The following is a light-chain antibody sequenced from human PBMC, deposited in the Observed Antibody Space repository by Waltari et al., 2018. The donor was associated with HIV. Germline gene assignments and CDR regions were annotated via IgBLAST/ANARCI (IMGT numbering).Light chain of an antibody. Sequence: EIVMTQSPATLSVSPGERVTLSCRASQSVSSNLAWYQQRPGQVPRLLIYGASTKATGMPARFSCSGSWTNFTLTITNVQAEDVAIYFCQQYYKTPLTFGGGTKIEI. CDR2: GAS. J-gene: IGKJ4*01. CDR3: QQYYKTPLT. CDR1: QSVSSN. V-gene: IGKV3-15*01.